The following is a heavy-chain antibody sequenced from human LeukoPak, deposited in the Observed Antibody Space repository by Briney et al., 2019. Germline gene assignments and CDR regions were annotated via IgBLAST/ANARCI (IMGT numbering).Heavy chain of an antibody. CDR3: ARDRTRTGYSSGWYHDY. V-gene: IGHV1-2*02. J-gene: IGHJ4*02. D-gene: IGHD6-19*01. Sequence: ASVKVSCKASGYTFTGYYMHWVRQAPGQGLEWMGWINPNSGGTNYAQKFQGRVTMTRDTSISTAYMELSRLRSDDTAVYYCARDRTRTGYSSGWYHDYWGQGTLVTVSS. CDR2: INPNSGGT. CDR1: GYTFTGYY.